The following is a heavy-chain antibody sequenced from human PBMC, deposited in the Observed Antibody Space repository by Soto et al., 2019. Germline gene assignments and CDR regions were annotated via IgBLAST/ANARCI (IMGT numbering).Heavy chain of an antibody. Sequence: PSETLSLTCAVSSGSISSSNWWSWVRQPPGKGLEWIGEIYHSGSTNYNPSFKSRVTISVDKSKNQFSLKLSSVTAADTAVYYCARVPDNLEWPDLYYFDYWGQGTLVTVSS. CDR1: SGSISSSNW. V-gene: IGHV4-4*02. J-gene: IGHJ4*02. D-gene: IGHD1-1*01. CDR2: IYHSGST. CDR3: ARVPDNLEWPDLYYFDY.